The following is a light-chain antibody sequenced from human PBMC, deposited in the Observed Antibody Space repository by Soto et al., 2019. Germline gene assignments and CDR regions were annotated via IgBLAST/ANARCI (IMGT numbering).Light chain of an antibody. CDR2: GAS. CDR3: QQYDSSRT. V-gene: IGKV3-20*01. CDR1: QRVSSSY. J-gene: IGKJ1*01. Sequence: EIVLTQSPGTLSLSPGERATLSCRASQRVSSSYLAWYQQKPGQAPRLLIYGASSRATGIPDRFSGSGSGTDFTLTISRLEPEDFAVYYCQQYDSSRTFGQGTKVDI.